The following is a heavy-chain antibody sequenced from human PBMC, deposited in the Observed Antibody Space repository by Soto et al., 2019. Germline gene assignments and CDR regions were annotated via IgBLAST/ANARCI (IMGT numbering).Heavy chain of an antibody. V-gene: IGHV1-18*01. CDR3: ARVGGWRAFDY. J-gene: IGHJ4*02. CDR2: ISGYNGNT. D-gene: IGHD6-19*01. CDR1: GYTFTTYG. Sequence: QVQLVQSGAEVKKPGASVKVSCKASGYTFTTYGISWVRQAPGQGLEWMGWISGYNGNTNYAQKLQGRVSMTTDTSTSTADMELRSLRSDDTAVYYCARVGGWRAFDYWGQGTLVTVSS.